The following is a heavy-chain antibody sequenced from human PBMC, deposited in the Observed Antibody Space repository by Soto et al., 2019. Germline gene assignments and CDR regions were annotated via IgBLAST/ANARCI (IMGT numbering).Heavy chain of an antibody. D-gene: IGHD3-9*01. CDR2: IYYTGST. CDR1: GGSISSYY. Sequence: SETLSLTCTVSGGSISSYYWSWIRQSPGNGLEWIGYIYYTGSTNYNPSLKSRVTISGDTSKNQISLKLNSVTAADTALYFCSRSLSELRDFDWLSDAFDIWGQGIMVTVSS. J-gene: IGHJ3*02. V-gene: IGHV4-59*12. CDR3: SRSLSELRDFDWLSDAFDI.